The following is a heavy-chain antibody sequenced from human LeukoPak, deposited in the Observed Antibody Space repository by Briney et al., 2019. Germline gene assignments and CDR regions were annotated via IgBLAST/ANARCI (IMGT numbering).Heavy chain of an antibody. J-gene: IGHJ5*02. Sequence: SETLSLTCTVSGGSISSYYWSWIRQPAGKGLEWIGRIYTSGSTNYNPSLKSRVTMSVDTSKNQFSLKLSSVTAADTAVYYCARDARRWGSSGLSANWFDPWGQGTLVTVSS. CDR3: ARDARRWGSSGLSANWFDP. V-gene: IGHV4-4*07. D-gene: IGHD3-16*01. CDR1: GGSISSYY. CDR2: IYTSGST.